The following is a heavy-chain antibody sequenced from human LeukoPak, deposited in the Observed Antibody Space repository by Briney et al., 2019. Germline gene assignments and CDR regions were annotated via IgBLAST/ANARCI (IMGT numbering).Heavy chain of an antibody. V-gene: IGHV3-23*01. J-gene: IGHJ4*02. CDR2: ISGSGGST. Sequence: GGSLRLSCAASGFTFSSYAVSWVRQAPGKGLEWVSAISGSGGSTYYADSVKGRFTISRDNSKNTLYLQMNSLRAEDTAVYYCAKDMGVGGRYYWGQGTLVTVSS. CDR3: AKDMGVGGRYY. D-gene: IGHD1-26*01. CDR1: GFTFSSYA.